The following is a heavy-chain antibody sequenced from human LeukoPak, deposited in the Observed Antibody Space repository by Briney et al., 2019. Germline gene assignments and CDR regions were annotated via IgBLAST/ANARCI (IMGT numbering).Heavy chain of an antibody. V-gene: IGHV4-34*01. CDR1: GGSISSYY. Sequence: PSETLSLTCTVSGGSISSYYWSWIRQPPGKGLEWIGEINHSGSTNYNPSLKSRVTISVDTSKNQFSLKLNSVTAADAAVYYCASPGKYDNSPIDYWGQGTLVTVSS. CDR2: INHSGST. D-gene: IGHD1-1*01. CDR3: ASPGKYDNSPIDY. J-gene: IGHJ4*02.